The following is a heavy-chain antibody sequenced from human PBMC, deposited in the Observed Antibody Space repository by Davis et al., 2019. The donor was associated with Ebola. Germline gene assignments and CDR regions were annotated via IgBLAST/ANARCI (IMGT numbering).Heavy chain of an antibody. V-gene: IGHV4-30-2*01. CDR2: IYHSGST. D-gene: IGHD2-2*01. Sequence: PLETLSLTCAVSGGSISSGGYSWSWIRQPPGKGLEWIGYIYHSGSTYYNPSLKSRVTISVDRSKNQFSLKLSSVTAADTAVYYCARVLVPGRWFDPWGQGTLVTVSS. CDR3: ARVLVPGRWFDP. J-gene: IGHJ5*02. CDR1: GGSISSGGYS.